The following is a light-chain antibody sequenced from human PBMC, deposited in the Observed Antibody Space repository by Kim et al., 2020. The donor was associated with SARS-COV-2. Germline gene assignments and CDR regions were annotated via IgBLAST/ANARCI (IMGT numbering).Light chain of an antibody. J-gene: IGLJ3*02. CDR2: KDS. Sequence: SYELTQPPSVSVSPGQTARITCSGDALPKQYAYWYQQRPGQAPVLVIYKDSERPSGIPERFSGSSSGTTVTLTISGGQAEEEADYYCQSADSSGTWVFGGGTQLTVL. CDR1: ALPKQY. V-gene: IGLV3-25*02. CDR3: QSADSSGTWV.